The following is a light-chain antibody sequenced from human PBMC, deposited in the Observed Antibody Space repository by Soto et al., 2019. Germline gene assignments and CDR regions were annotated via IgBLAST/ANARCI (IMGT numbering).Light chain of an antibody. CDR2: ANS. CDR3: QSYDNSLSAYV. CDR1: SSNIGAGSD. V-gene: IGLV1-40*01. Sequence: QSVLTQPPSVSGAPGQRVTVSCTGTSSNIGAGSDVHWYQQLPGAAPKLIIFANSNRPSGVPDRFSGSKSGTSASLAITGLQADDEADYYRQSYDNSLSAYVFGTGTKVTVL. J-gene: IGLJ1*01.